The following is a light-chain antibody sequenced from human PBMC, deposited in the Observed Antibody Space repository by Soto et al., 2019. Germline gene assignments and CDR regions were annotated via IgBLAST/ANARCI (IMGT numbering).Light chain of an antibody. V-gene: IGKV3-20*01. CDR3: QQYGSSPRVT. J-gene: IGKJ5*01. CDR1: QSVKSKY. CDR2: DIS. Sequence: EIVLTQSPGTLSLSPGERATLSCRASQSVKSKYLAWYQQKPGQAPRLLIYDISSRATGMPDRFSGSGSGTDFTLTISRLEPDDFAVYYCQQYGSSPRVTFGQGTRLEIK.